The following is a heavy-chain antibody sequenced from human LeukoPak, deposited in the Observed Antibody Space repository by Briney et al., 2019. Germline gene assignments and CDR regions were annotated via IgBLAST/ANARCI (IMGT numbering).Heavy chain of an antibody. CDR1: GYSFSDDW. CDR3: ARHPAFDY. Sequence: GASLQISCKGSGYSFSDDWIAWVRQMPGKGLEWMGIIYPGDSETRYSPSFQGQVTISADKSINTAYLQWSSLKASDTAMYYCARHPAFDYWGQGTLVTVSS. J-gene: IGHJ4*02. V-gene: IGHV5-51*01. CDR2: IYPGDSET.